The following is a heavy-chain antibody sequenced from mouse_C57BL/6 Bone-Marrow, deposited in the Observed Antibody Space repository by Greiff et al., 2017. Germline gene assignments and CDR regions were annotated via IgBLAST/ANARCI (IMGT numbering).Heavy chain of an antibody. D-gene: IGHD2-5*01. V-gene: IGHV1-69*01. CDR3: AREGEGSNYPSAMDY. CDR2: IDPYDSYT. CDR1: GYTFTSYW. J-gene: IGHJ4*01. Sequence: QVQLQQPGAELVMPGASVKLSCKASGYTFTSYWMHWVKQRPGQGLEWIGEIDPYDSYTNYNQKFKGKSTLTVDKSSSTAYMQLSSLTSEDSAVYYCAREGEGSNYPSAMDYWGQGTSVTVSS.